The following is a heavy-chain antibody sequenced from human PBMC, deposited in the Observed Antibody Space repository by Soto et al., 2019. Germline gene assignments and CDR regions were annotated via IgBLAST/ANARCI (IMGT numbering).Heavy chain of an antibody. D-gene: IGHD3-10*01. CDR3: AKVSTSVRFYGH. V-gene: IGHV3-23*01. CDR2: IGCSGRTT. J-gene: IGHJ4*02. CDR1: GFTFSNYA. Sequence: EVQLLESGGDLVQPGGSLRLSCAASGFTFSNYAINWVRQAAGKGLEWVSAIGCSGRTTYYADSVKGRFTISRDNSKNMLYLKMSSLRGEDTALYYCAKVSTSVRFYGHWGQGTLVTVSS.